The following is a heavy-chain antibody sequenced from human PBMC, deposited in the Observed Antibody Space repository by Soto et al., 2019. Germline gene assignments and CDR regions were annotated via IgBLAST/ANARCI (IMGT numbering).Heavy chain of an antibody. J-gene: IGHJ6*02. CDR3: ARIHFGDEPSYYYYGMDV. CDR1: GGSFSSGDYY. CDR2: IYYTGST. D-gene: IGHD4-17*01. V-gene: IGHV4-30-4*08. Sequence: LSLTCTVSGGSFSSGDYYWSWVRQPPGKGLEWIGYIYYTGSTFNNPSLKSRVSKSIDTSKTQFSLKLSSVTAADTAVYYCARIHFGDEPSYYYYGMDVWGQGTTVTVSS.